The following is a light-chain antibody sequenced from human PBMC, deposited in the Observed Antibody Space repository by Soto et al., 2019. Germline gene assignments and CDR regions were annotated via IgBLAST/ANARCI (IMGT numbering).Light chain of an antibody. V-gene: IGLV2-14*01. J-gene: IGLJ1*01. CDR1: SSDVGGYNY. CDR2: EVS. Sequence: SARTHPASGNGSPRQSIAISCNETSSDVGGYNYVSWYQQHPGKAPKLMIHEVSNRPSGISDRFSGSKSGNTASLTISGLQADDEADYYCSSHTRYSTRVFGTGTKVT. CDR3: SSHTRYSTRV.